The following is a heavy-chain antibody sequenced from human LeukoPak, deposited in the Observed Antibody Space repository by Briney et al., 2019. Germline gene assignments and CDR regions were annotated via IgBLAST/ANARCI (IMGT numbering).Heavy chain of an antibody. CDR2: INPSGGST. CDR3: ARGSDSSGWYLTLSYFDY. CDR1: GYTFTSYY. D-gene: IGHD6-19*01. Sequence: ASVKVSCKASGYTFTSYYMHWVRQTPGQGLEWMGIINPSGGSTSYAQKFQGRVTMTRDTSTSTVYMELSSLRSEDTAVYYCARGSDSSGWYLTLSYFDYWGQGTLVTVSS. V-gene: IGHV1-46*01. J-gene: IGHJ4*02.